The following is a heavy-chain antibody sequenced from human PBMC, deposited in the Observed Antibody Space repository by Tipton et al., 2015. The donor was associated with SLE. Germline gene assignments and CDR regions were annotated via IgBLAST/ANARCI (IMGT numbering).Heavy chain of an antibody. D-gene: IGHD3-22*01. V-gene: IGHV3-30*18. Sequence: SLRISCAASGFTFSSYGMHWVRQAPGKGLEWVAVISYDGSNKYYADSVKGRFTISRDNSKNTLYLQMNSLRAEETAVYYCAKADDYFDSSGSFDYWGQGTLVTVSS. CDR1: GFTFSSYG. CDR3: AKADDYFDSSGSFDY. CDR2: ISYDGSNK. J-gene: IGHJ4*02.